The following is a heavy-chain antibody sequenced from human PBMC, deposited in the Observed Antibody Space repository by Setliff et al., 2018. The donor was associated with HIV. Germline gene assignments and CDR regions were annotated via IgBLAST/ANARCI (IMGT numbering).Heavy chain of an antibody. CDR2: ISGYTGIT. J-gene: IGHJ5*02. CDR1: GYTFINYH. Sequence: ASVKVSCKASGYTFINYHITWVRQAPGQGLEYMGYISGYTGITHYAQSFQGRVTMTTDPSKYTAYMELRSLKYDDTAVYYCARDAGTGGPGRWVDPWGQGTMVTVSS. CDR3: ARDAGTGGPGRWVDP. D-gene: IGHD1-1*01. V-gene: IGHV1-18*01.